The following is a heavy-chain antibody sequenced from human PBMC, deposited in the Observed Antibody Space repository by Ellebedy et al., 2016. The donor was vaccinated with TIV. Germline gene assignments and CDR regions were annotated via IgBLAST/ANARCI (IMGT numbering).Heavy chain of an antibody. V-gene: IGHV3-30-3*01. Sequence: PGGSLRLSCAVSGDSLNRDDWWTWVRQAPGKGLEWVTFIASDGNNKFYAYSVKGRFIISRDNSENMVYLQMNSLRPEDTAVYYCARDPTGYTYYFDYWGQGTLVTVSS. D-gene: IGHD3-9*01. CDR1: GDSLNRDD. J-gene: IGHJ4*02. CDR3: ARDPTGYTYYFDY. CDR2: IASDGNNK.